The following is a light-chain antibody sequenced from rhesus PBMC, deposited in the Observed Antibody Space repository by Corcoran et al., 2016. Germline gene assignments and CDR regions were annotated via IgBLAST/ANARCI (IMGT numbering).Light chain of an antibody. CDR3: QQYNSAPPT. CDR2: RAS. J-gene: IGKJ1*01. CDR1: QGISSW. V-gene: IGKV1-21*01. Sequence: DIQMTQSPSSLSASVGDRVTITCRASQGISSWVAWYQQKPGKAPKFLIYRASCLQSGVPSRFSGSGSGTAVNLTLSSLQPEDFATYYCQQYNSAPPTFGQGTKVEIE.